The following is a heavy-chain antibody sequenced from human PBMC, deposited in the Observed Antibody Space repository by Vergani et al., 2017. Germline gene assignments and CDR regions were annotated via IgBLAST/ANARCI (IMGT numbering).Heavy chain of an antibody. D-gene: IGHD3-16*02. V-gene: IGHV1-8*01. Sequence: QVQLVQSGAEVKKPGASVKVSCKASGYTFTSYDINWVRQATGQGLEWMGWMNPNSGNTGYAQKFQGRVTMTRNTSISTAYMELSSLRSEDTAVYYCAREGFYDYVWGSYRLRGGYYFDYWGQGTLVTVSS. J-gene: IGHJ4*02. CDR2: MNPNSGNT. CDR1: GYTFTSYD. CDR3: AREGFYDYVWGSYRLRGGYYFDY.